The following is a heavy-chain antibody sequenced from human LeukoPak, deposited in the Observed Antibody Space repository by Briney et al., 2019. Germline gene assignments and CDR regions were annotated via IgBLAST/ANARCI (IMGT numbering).Heavy chain of an antibody. CDR2: IIPIFGTA. V-gene: IGHV1-69*05. CDR3: ARERVDPGDIVVVVAATRAFDI. Sequence: GASVKVSCKASGGTFSSYAISWVRQAPGQGLEWMGRIIPIFGTANYAQKFQGRVTITTDESTSTAYMELSSLRSEDPAVYYCARERVDPGDIVVVVAATRAFDIWGQGTMVTVSS. D-gene: IGHD2-15*01. CDR1: GGTFSSYA. J-gene: IGHJ3*02.